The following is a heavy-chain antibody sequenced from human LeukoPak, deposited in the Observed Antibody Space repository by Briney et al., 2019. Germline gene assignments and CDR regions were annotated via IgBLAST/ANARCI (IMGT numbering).Heavy chain of an antibody. CDR2: IYYSGST. Sequence: SETLSLTCTVSGDSISSYYWSWIRQPPGKGLEWIGYIYYSGSTNYNPSLKSRVTISVDTSKNQFSLKLSSVTAADTAVYYCARLYYDSSRYPNWFDPWGQGTLVTVPS. J-gene: IGHJ5*02. V-gene: IGHV4-59*08. D-gene: IGHD3-22*01. CDR3: ARLYYDSSRYPNWFDP. CDR1: GDSISSYY.